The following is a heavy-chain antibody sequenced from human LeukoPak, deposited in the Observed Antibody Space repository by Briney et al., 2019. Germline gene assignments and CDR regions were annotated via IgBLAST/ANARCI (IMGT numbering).Heavy chain of an antibody. D-gene: IGHD5-18*01. CDR1: GFTFSSYT. CDR2: ILSDSGTTI. Sequence: GGSLRLSCATSGFTFSSYTMNWVRQAPGAGLEWISSILSDSGTTIHYADSVRGRFTISRDNSKNTLYLQMNSLRAEDTAVYYCAKEGHETDTAGGDYWGQGTLVTVSS. CDR3: AKEGHETDTAGGDY. J-gene: IGHJ4*02. V-gene: IGHV3-23*01.